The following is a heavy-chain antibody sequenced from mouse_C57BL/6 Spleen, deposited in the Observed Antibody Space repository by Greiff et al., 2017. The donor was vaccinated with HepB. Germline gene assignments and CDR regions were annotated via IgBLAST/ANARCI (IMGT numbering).Heavy chain of an antibody. J-gene: IGHJ1*03. V-gene: IGHV5-4*01. CDR1: GFTFSSYA. CDR2: ISDGGSYT. Sequence: EVQLVESGGGLVKPGGSLKLSCAASGFTFSSYAMSWVRQTPEKRLEWVATISDGGSYTYYPDNVKGRFTISRYNAKNNLYLQMSHLKSEDTAMYYCARDGWYFDVWGTGTTVTVSS. CDR3: ARDGWYFDV.